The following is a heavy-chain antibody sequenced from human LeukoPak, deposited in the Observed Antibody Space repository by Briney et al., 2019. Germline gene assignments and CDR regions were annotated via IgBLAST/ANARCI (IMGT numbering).Heavy chain of an antibody. V-gene: IGHV3-7*01. CDR3: ARDWDIDY. J-gene: IGHJ4*02. Sequence: GGSLRLSCAASGFTFSSYEMNWVRQAPGKGLEWVANIKQDGSEKYYVDSVKGRFTISRDNAKNSMYLQMNSLRAEDTAVYYCARDWDIDYWGQGTLVTVSS. D-gene: IGHD1-26*01. CDR1: GFTFSSYE. CDR2: IKQDGSEK.